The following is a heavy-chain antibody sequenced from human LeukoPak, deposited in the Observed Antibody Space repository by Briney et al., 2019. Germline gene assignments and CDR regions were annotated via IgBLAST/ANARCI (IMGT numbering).Heavy chain of an antibody. Sequence: PGRSLRLSCAASGFTFSSYEMNWVRQAPGKGLEWVSYISSSGSTIYYADSVKGRFTISRDNAKNSLYLQMNSLRAEDTAVYYCARDSQPSSHHYYDSSGYPYYYYYMDVWGKGTTVTVSS. D-gene: IGHD3-22*01. J-gene: IGHJ6*03. CDR3: ARDSQPSSHHYYDSSGYPYYYYYMDV. V-gene: IGHV3-48*03. CDR2: ISSSGSTI. CDR1: GFTFSSYE.